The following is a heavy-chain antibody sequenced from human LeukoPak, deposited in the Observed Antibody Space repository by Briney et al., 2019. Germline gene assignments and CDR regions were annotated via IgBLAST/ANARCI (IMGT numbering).Heavy chain of an antibody. D-gene: IGHD5-18*01. J-gene: IGHJ3*02. CDR1: GYTFTSYG. Sequence: APVKVSCKASGYTFTSYGISWVRQAPGQGLEWMGWISAYNGNTNYAQKLQGRVTMTTDTSTSTAYMELRSLRSDDTAVYYCARDVKVQLWLPGAFDNWGQGTMVTVSS. CDR3: ARDVKVQLWLPGAFDN. V-gene: IGHV1-18*04. CDR2: ISAYNGNT.